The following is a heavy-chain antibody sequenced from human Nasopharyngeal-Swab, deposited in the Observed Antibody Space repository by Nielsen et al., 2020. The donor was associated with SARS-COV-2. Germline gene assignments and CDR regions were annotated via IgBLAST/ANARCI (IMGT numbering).Heavy chain of an antibody. CDR3: ARVSRYSSSWQYYYGMDV. D-gene: IGHD6-13*01. J-gene: IGHJ6*02. CDR2: IYHSGST. V-gene: IGHV4-30-2*01. CDR1: GGSISSGCYS. Sequence: SETLSLTCAVSGGSISSGCYSWSWIRQPPGKGLEWIGYIYHSGSTYYNPSLKSRVTISVDRSKNQFSLKLSSVTAADTAVYYCARVSRYSSSWQYYYGMDVWGQGTTVTVSS.